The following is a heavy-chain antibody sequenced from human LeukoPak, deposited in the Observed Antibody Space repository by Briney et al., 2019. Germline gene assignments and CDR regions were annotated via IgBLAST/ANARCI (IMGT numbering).Heavy chain of an antibody. V-gene: IGHV1-18*01. CDR2: ISPYNGDT. CDR1: GYTFTSYA. CDR3: ARMYSSGWGIDY. D-gene: IGHD6-19*01. J-gene: IGHJ4*02. Sequence: ASVKVSCKASGYTFTSYAISWVRQGPGQGLEWMGWISPYNGDTNYAQKLQGRVTMTTDTSTSTTYMELRSLRSDDTAVYYCARMYSSGWGIDYWGQGTLVTVSS.